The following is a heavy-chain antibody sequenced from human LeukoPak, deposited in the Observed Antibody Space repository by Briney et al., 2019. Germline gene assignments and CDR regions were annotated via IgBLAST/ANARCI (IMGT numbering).Heavy chain of an antibody. CDR2: INHSGST. CDR3: ARGAASGSSGWYGY. V-gene: IGHV4-34*01. CDR1: GGSFSGYY. D-gene: IGHD6-19*01. J-gene: IGHJ4*02. Sequence: SETLSLTCAVYGGSFSGYYWSWIRQPPGKGLEWIGEINHSGSTNYNPSLKRRVTISVDTSKNQFSLKLSSVTAADTAVYYCARGAASGSSGWYGYWGQGTLVTVSS.